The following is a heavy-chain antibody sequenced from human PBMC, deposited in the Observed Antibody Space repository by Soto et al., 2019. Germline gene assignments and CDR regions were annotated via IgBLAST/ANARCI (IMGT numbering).Heavy chain of an antibody. CDR1: GFTFTTYA. D-gene: IGHD6-19*01. Sequence: GGSLRLSCAASGFTFTTYAMHWVRQAPGKGLEWVAVISYDGSNEFYADSVKGRFTISRDNSKNTLFLQMDSLRTEDTAVYYCAKQHSSASYYFDYWGQGTLVTVSS. V-gene: IGHV3-30-3*02. J-gene: IGHJ4*02. CDR3: AKQHSSASYYFDY. CDR2: ISYDGSNE.